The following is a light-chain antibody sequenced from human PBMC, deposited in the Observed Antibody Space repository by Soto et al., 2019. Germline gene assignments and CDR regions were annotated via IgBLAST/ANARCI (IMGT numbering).Light chain of an antibody. CDR3: QQYGSSPYT. V-gene: IGKV3-20*01. CDR1: QSVSSSY. Sequence: EIVLTQSPHTLSLSPGERVTLSCRASQSVSSSYLAWYQQKPGQAPRLLIYGASSRATGITDRFSGSGSGTDFTLTISRLEPEDFAVYYCQQYGSSPYTFGHGTKLEIK. CDR2: GAS. J-gene: IGKJ2*01.